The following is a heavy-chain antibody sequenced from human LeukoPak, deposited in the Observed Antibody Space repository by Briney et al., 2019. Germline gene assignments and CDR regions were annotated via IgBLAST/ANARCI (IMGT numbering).Heavy chain of an antibody. J-gene: IGHJ4*02. CDR3: AKGRGSTSIYES. V-gene: IGHV3-30*02. CDR1: GFTFCSYG. CDR2: IRYDGSNK. Sequence: PGWSLRHSFAASGFTFCSYGMHWVLHAPGKGLEGVAFIRYDGSNKDYADSVKGRFTISRDTSKNTVYLQMNSLRDDDTAAYFCAKGRGSTSIYESWGQGTLVTVSS. D-gene: IGHD2-2*01.